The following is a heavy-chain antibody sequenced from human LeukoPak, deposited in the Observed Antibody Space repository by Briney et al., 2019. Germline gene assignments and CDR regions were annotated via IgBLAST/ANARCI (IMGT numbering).Heavy chain of an antibody. CDR2: ITGSGAFT. D-gene: IGHD6-19*01. CDR1: GFTSITYS. Sequence: GGSLRLSCAASGFTSITYSMTWVRQAPGRGLEWVSAITGSGAFTDYADSVKGRFTISRDNPKNTLYLQMNSLRAEDTAVYYCAKRSAESSGYYYWGQGTLVTVSS. V-gene: IGHV3-23*01. CDR3: AKRSAESSGYYY. J-gene: IGHJ4*02.